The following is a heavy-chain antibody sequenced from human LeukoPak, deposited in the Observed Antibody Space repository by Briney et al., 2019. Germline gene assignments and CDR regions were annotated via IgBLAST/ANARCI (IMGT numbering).Heavy chain of an antibody. V-gene: IGHV4-59*01. Sequence: SETLSLTCTVSGGSISSYYWSWIRQPPGKGLEWIGYIYYSGSTNYNPSLKSRVTISVDTSKNQFSLKLSSVTAADTAVYYCARNSGTVPFDCWGRGTLVTVSS. CDR2: IYYSGST. CDR1: GGSISSYY. CDR3: ARNSGTVPFDC. D-gene: IGHD1-26*01. J-gene: IGHJ4*02.